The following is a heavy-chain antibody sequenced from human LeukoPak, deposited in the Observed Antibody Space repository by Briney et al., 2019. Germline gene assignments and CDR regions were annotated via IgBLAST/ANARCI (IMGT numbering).Heavy chain of an antibody. V-gene: IGHV1-46*01. CDR3: ARDPSPPWVHWVYFDY. Sequence: ASVKVSCKASGYTFTSYYMHWVRQAPGQGLEWMGIINPSGGSTSYAQKFRGRVTMTRDTSTSTVYMELSSLRSEDTAVYYCARDPSPPWVHWVYFDYWGQGTLVTVSS. J-gene: IGHJ4*02. CDR1: GYTFTSYY. D-gene: IGHD7-27*01. CDR2: INPSGGST.